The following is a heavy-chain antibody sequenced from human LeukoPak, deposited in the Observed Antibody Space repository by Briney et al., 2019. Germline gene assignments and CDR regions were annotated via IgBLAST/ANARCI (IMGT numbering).Heavy chain of an antibody. V-gene: IGHV1-69*13. CDR3: ARVVGISDAFDI. CDR1: GGTFSSYA. Sequence: SVKVSCKPSGGTFSSYAISWVRQAPGQGLEWMGGIIPIFGTANYAQKFQGRVTITADESTSTAYMELSSLRSEDTAVDYCARVVGISDAFDIWGQGTMVTVSS. J-gene: IGHJ3*02. D-gene: IGHD2-21*01. CDR2: IIPIFGTA.